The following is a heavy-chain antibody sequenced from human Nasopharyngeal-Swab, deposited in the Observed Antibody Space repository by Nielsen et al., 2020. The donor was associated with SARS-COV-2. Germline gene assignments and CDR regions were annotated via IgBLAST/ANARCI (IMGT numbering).Heavy chain of an antibody. CDR1: GGSFSGYY. V-gene: IGHV4-34*01. D-gene: IGHD3-22*01. CDR2: INHSGST. J-gene: IGHJ4*02. CDR3: ARRNSSGTYYFDY. Sequence: SETLSLTCAVYGGSFSGYYWSWIRQPPGKGLEWIGEINHSGSTNYNPSLKSRVTISVDTSKNQFSLKLSSVTAADTAVYHCARRNSSGTYYFDYWGQGTLVTVSS.